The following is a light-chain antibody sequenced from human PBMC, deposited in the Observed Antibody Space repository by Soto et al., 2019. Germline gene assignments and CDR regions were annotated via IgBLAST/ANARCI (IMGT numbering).Light chain of an antibody. J-gene: IGKJ1*01. CDR1: QSVGNN. V-gene: IGKV3-15*01. CDR2: GAY. CDR3: QHYNYWPPKT. Sequence: EIVMTQSPATLSVSPGERTTLSCRASQSVGNNLAWYQQKPGQAPRLLIYGAYTRSTGIPARFSGSGSVTDFTLTISSLQSEDLAVYYCQHYNYWPPKTFGQGTKVEMK.